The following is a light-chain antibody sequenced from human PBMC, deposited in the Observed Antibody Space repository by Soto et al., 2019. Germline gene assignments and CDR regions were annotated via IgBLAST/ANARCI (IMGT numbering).Light chain of an antibody. CDR1: NSNIGNNY. J-gene: IGLJ3*02. CDR2: DNY. CDR3: GTWDNSLSAVV. Sequence: QSVLTQPPSVSAAPGQNVTISCSGSNSNIGNNYVSWYQQFPGTAPKRLIYDNYKRPSGIPDRISGSRSGTSATLDITGLQAGDEADYYCGTWDNSLSAVVFGGGTKLTVL. V-gene: IGLV1-51*01.